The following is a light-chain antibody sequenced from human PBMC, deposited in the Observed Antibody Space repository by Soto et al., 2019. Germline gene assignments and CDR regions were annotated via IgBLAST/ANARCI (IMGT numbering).Light chain of an antibody. J-gene: IGKJ5*01. CDR2: DAS. CDR3: QQRYAWPPIT. Sequence: EIVLTQSPATLSLSPGERATLSCRASRSVRRYLAWYQQKPGQAPRLLIYDASNRAAGIPARFSGSGSETDFTLTISNLEPEDFAVYCCQQRYAWPPITFGQGTRLEIK. V-gene: IGKV3-11*01. CDR1: RSVRRY.